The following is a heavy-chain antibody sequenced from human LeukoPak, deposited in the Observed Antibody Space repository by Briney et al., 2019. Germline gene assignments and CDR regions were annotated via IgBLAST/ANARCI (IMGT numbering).Heavy chain of an antibody. CDR3: ARVGDPGAFDI. CDR2: IYYSGST. J-gene: IGHJ3*02. D-gene: IGHD3-16*01. CDR1: GGSISSGGYY. V-gene: IGHV4-31*03. Sequence: SETLSLTCTVSGGSISSGGYYWSWIRQHPGKGLEWIEYIYYSGSTYYNPSLKSRVTISVDTSKNQFSLKLSSVTAADTAVYYCARVGDPGAFDIWGQGTMVTVSS.